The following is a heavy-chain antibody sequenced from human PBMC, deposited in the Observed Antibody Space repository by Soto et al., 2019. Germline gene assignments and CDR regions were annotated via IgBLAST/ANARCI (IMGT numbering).Heavy chain of an antibody. Sequence: PSETLSLTCTVSGGSISSSSYYWGWIRQPPGKGLEWIGSIYHSGSTNYNPSLKSRVTISVDTSKNQFSLKLSSVTAADTAVYYCARDQGATYYYDSGGPFARGMDVWGQGTTVTVSS. J-gene: IGHJ6*02. CDR1: GGSISSSSYY. CDR2: IYHSGST. D-gene: IGHD3-22*01. V-gene: IGHV4-39*07. CDR3: ARDQGATYYYDSGGPFARGMDV.